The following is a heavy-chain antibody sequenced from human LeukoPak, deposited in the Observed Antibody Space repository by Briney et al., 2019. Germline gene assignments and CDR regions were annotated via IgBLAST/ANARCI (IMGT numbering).Heavy chain of an antibody. CDR2: IRYDETNK. J-gene: IGHJ4*02. V-gene: IGHV3-30*02. Sequence: GGSLRLSCAASGFSFSSFGMHWVRQAPGKGLEWVAFIRYDETNKFYADSVKGRFTISRDNSNNTLYLQMNSLRAEDAAVYHCAKSQRGYCSSTSCYGDYWGQGTLVTVSS. CDR3: AKSQRGYCSSTSCYGDY. CDR1: GFSFSSFG. D-gene: IGHD2-2*03.